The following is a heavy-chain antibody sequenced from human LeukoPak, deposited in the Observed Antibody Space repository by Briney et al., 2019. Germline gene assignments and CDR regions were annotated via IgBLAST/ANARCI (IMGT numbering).Heavy chain of an antibody. CDR3: AKSGLVVAGDYYYLDV. CDR2: ITSSGGRP. J-gene: IGHJ6*03. D-gene: IGHD6-19*01. V-gene: IGHV3-23*01. Sequence: PGGSLRLSCAASGFTFSTYAMTWVRQAPGKGLEWVSAITSSGGRPYYADSVKGRFTISRDDSKNTLYLQMNSLGAEDTAVYYCAKSGLVVAGDYYYLDVWGKGTTVTVSS. CDR1: GFTFSTYA.